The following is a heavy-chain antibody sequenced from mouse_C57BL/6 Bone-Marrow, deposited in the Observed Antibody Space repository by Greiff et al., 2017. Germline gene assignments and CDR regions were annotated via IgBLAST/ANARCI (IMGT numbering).Heavy chain of an antibody. Sequence: QVQLQQPGAELVKPGASVKLSCKASGYTFTSYWMQWVKQRPGQGLEWIGEIDPSDSYTNYNQKFKGKATLTVDTSSSTAYMQLSSLTSEDSAVYYCARGGYYYGSTYWGQGTTLTVSS. CDR3: ARGGYYYGSTY. D-gene: IGHD1-1*01. CDR2: IDPSDSYT. J-gene: IGHJ2*01. CDR1: GYTFTSYW. V-gene: IGHV1-50*01.